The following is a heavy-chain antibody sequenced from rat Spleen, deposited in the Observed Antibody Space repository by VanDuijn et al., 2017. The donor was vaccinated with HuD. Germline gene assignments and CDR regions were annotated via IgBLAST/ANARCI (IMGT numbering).Heavy chain of an antibody. V-gene: IGHV5-29*01. CDR2: ISSDGGRN. J-gene: IGHJ2*01. CDR1: GFTFTDYY. D-gene: IGHD1-5*01. Sequence: EVQLVESDGGLVQPGRSLKLSCAASGFTFTDYYMAWVRQAPTKGLEWVATISSDGGRNFYRDSVKGRFTISRDNVKNTQYLQMDSLRSEDTATYYCARLGYNPFDSWGQGVMVTVSS. CDR3: ARLGYNPFDS.